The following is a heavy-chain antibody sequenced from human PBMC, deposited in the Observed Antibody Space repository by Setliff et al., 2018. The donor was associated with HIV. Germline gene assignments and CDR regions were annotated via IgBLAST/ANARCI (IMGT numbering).Heavy chain of an antibody. CDR1: GYTFTAYY. CDR3: ARDTSSSY. Sequence: ASVKVSCKASGYTFTAYYIHWVRQAPGHELQLMGRIEPSSGGTNYIQKFQGRVTITRDTSISTAYMELSSLGSDDTAVYFCARDTSSSYWGQGTPVTVSS. CDR2: IEPSSGGT. D-gene: IGHD2-2*01. J-gene: IGHJ4*02. V-gene: IGHV1-2*06.